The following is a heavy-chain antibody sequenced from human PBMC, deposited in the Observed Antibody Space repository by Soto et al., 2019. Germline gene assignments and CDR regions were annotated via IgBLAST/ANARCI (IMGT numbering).Heavy chain of an antibody. CDR2: FFSDAER. CDR3: ARMDGDYNYYGLDV. CDR1: GFSLTNGRMG. J-gene: IGHJ6*02. V-gene: IGHV2-26*01. Sequence: SGPTLVNPTETLTLTCSVSGFSLTNGRMGVSWIRQPPGKAPEWLAHFFSDAERSYSTSMQSRLNMYKGSSGSQVVLTMTNMAPADTATYFWARMDGDYNYYGLDVWGHGIAVTVSS. D-gene: IGHD4-17*01.